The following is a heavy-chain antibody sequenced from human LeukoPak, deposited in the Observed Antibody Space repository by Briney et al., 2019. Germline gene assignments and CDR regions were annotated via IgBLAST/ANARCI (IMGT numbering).Heavy chain of an antibody. CDR2: IRYDGSNK. D-gene: IGHD6-19*01. Sequence: GGSLRLSCAASGFTFSSYGMHWVRQAPGKGLEWVALIRYDGSNKYYADSVKGRFTISRDNSKNTLYLQMNSLRAEDTAVYYCAKVGSGWYGAFDIWGQGTMVTVSS. CDR3: AKVGSGWYGAFDI. J-gene: IGHJ3*02. V-gene: IGHV3-30*02. CDR1: GFTFSSYG.